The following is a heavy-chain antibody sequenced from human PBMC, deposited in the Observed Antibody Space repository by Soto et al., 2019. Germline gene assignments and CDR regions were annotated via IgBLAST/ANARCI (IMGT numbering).Heavy chain of an antibody. V-gene: IGHV4-34*01. CDR2: INHSGST. Sequence: PSETLSLTCAVYGGSFSGYYWSWIRQPPGKGLEWIGEINHSGSTNYNPSLKSRVTISVDTSKNQFSLKLSSVTAADTAVYYCARARPTTFSRPPFDYWGQGTLVTVSS. CDR3: ARARPTTFSRPPFDY. J-gene: IGHJ4*02. D-gene: IGHD3-10*02. CDR1: GGSFSGYY.